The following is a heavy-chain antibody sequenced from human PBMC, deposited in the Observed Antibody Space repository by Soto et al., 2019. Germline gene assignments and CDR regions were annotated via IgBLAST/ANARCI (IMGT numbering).Heavy chain of an antibody. CDR3: ARSQGSSTSLEIYYYYYYGMDV. J-gene: IGHJ6*02. Sequence: QVQLVQSGAEVKKPGSSVKVSCKASGGTFSSYAISWVRQAPGQGLEWMGGIIPISGTANYAQKLQGRVTITADESKSTAYMELSSLRSEDTAVYYCARSQGSSTSLEIYYYYYYGMDVWGQGTTVTVSS. D-gene: IGHD2-2*01. V-gene: IGHV1-69*01. CDR1: GGTFSSYA. CDR2: IIPISGTA.